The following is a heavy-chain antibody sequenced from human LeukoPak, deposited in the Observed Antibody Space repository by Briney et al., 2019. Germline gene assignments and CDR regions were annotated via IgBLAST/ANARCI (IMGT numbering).Heavy chain of an antibody. Sequence: SETLSLTCAVYGGSFSGYYWSWLRQPPGKGLEWIGEINHSGSTNYNPSLKSRVTISVDTSKNQFSLKLSSVTAADTAVYYCARESRAAAGTGYYYGMDVWGQGTTVTVSS. J-gene: IGHJ6*02. CDR3: ARESRAAAGTGYYYGMDV. D-gene: IGHD6-13*01. CDR1: GGSFSGYY. V-gene: IGHV4-34*01. CDR2: INHSGST.